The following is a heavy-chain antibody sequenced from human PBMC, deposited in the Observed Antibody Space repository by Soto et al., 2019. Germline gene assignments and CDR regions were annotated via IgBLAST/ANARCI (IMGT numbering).Heavy chain of an antibody. CDR2: ISGSGGST. V-gene: IGHV3-23*01. CDR1: GFTFSSYA. CDR3: AKDTWAAGTFDY. D-gene: IGHD6-13*01. Sequence: GGSLRLSCAASGFTFSSYAMSWVRQAPGKGLEWVSAISGSGGSTYYADSVKGRFTIPRDNSKNTLYLQMNSLRAEDTAVYYCAKDTWAAGTFDYWGQGTLVTVSS. J-gene: IGHJ4*02.